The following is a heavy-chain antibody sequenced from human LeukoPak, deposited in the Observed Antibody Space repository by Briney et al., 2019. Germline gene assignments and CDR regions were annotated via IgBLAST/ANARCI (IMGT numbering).Heavy chain of an antibody. CDR1: GFTFSSYS. CDR3: ARAHNWKYGSFDF. Sequence: PGGSLRLSCAASGFTFSSYSMNWVRQAPGKGLEWVSCISSSSSYIYYADSVKGRFTISRDNAKKSLYLQMNSLRAEDTAVYYCARAHNWKYGSFDFWGQGTLVTVSS. V-gene: IGHV3-21*01. J-gene: IGHJ4*02. D-gene: IGHD1-7*01. CDR2: ISSSSSYI.